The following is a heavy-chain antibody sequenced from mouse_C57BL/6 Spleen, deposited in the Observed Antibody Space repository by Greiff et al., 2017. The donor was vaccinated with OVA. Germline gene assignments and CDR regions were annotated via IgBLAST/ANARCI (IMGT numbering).Heavy chain of an antibody. V-gene: IGHV1-15*01. D-gene: IGHD1-1*01. Sequence: VQLQESGAELVRPGASVTLSCKASGYTFTDYEMHWVKQTPVHGLEWIGAIDPETGGTAYNQKFKGKAILTADKSSNTAYMELRSLTSEGSAVYYCTGAQFSITTVVAPDYWGQGTTLTVSS. CDR3: TGAQFSITTVVAPDY. J-gene: IGHJ2*01. CDR1: GYTFTDYE. CDR2: IDPETGGT.